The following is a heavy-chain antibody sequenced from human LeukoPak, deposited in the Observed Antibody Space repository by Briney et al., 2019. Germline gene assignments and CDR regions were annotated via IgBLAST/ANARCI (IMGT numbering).Heavy chain of an antibody. CDR1: GFTFSSYE. J-gene: IGHJ3*02. CDR2: ISYDGSNK. D-gene: IGHD5-24*01. CDR3: AKDRERWLQLPGGAFDI. Sequence: GGSLRLSCAASGFTFSSYEMNWVRQAPGKGLEWVAVISYDGSNKYYADSVKGRFTISRDNSKNTLYLQMNSLRAEDTAVYYCAKDRERWLQLPGGAFDIWGQGTMVTVSS. V-gene: IGHV3-30*18.